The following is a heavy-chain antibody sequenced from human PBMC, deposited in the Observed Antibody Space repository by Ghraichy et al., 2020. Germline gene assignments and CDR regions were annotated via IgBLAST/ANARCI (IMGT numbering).Heavy chain of an antibody. Sequence: GGSLRLSCAASGFTFSNAWMSWVRQAPGKGLEWVGRIKSKTDGGTTDYAAPVKGRFTISRDDSKNTLYLQMNSLKTEDTAVYYCTTENGRYGDYVPFVFDYWGQGTLVTVSS. CDR2: IKSKTDGGTT. J-gene: IGHJ4*02. CDR3: TTENGRYGDYVPFVFDY. D-gene: IGHD4-17*01. CDR1: GFTFSNAW. V-gene: IGHV3-15*01.